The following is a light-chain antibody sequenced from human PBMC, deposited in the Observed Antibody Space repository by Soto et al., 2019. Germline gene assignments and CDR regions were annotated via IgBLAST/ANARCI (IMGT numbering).Light chain of an antibody. CDR1: QSVSSY. Sequence: EIVLTQFPATLSLSPGERATLSCRASQSVSSYLAWYQQKPGQAPRLLIYDASNRATGIPARFSGSGSVTDFTLTISSLEPEDFAVYYCQQRSNWPPRITFGQGTRLEIK. CDR3: QQRSNWPPRIT. CDR2: DAS. J-gene: IGKJ5*01. V-gene: IGKV3-11*01.